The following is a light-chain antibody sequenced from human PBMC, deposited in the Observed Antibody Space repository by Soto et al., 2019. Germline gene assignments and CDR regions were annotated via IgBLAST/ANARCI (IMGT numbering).Light chain of an antibody. Sequence: EIVMTQSPGTLSVSPGERATLSCSASQSVSTYLAWYQQRPGQAPRLLIYDASYRATDIPDRFSGSGSGTDFTLTISRLEPEDFAVYYCQHNGNPWTFGQGTKVDIK. CDR3: QHNGNPWT. J-gene: IGKJ1*01. CDR2: DAS. CDR1: QSVSTY. V-gene: IGKV3-20*01.